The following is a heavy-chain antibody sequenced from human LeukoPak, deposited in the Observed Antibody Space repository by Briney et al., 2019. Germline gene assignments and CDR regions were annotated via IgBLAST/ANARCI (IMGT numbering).Heavy chain of an antibody. Sequence: GGSLRLSCAASGFTFSSYAMHWVRQAPGKGLEWVAVMAYDGGHKYYADSVKGRFTISRDNSKNTLYLQMNSLRAEDTSVYYCAKGQLVDYGMDVWGQGTTVTVSS. J-gene: IGHJ6*02. D-gene: IGHD2-15*01. V-gene: IGHV3-30*18. CDR2: MAYDGGHK. CDR3: AKGQLVDYGMDV. CDR1: GFTFSSYA.